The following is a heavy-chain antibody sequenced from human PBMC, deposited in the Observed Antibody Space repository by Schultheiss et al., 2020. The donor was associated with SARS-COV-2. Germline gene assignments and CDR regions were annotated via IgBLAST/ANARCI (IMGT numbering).Heavy chain of an antibody. CDR1: GFTFSSYA. V-gene: IGHV3-30*07. CDR2: ISYDGSNK. Sequence: GGSLRLSCAASGFTFSSYAMHWVRQAPGKGLEWVAVISYDGSNKYYADSVKGRFTISRDNSKNTLYLQMNSLRAEDTAVYYCARISSGYYYRYAFDIWGQGTMVTVSS. J-gene: IGHJ3*02. CDR3: ARISSGYYYRYAFDI. D-gene: IGHD3-22*01.